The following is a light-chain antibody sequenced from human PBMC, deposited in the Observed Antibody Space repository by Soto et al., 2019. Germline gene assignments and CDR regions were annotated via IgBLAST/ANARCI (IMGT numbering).Light chain of an antibody. CDR1: QSLGSNF. J-gene: IGKJ1*01. CDR3: QQRSNWPPWT. Sequence: EIVMTQSPATLSMSPGERATLSCRASQSLGSNFLAWYQQKPGQAPRLLIYGAFSRATGIPDRFSGSGSGTDFTLTISSLEPEDFAVYYCQQRSNWPPWTFGQGTKVDIK. V-gene: IGKV3D-20*02. CDR2: GAF.